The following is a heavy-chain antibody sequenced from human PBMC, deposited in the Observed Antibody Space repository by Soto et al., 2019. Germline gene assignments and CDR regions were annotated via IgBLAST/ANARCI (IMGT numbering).Heavy chain of an antibody. V-gene: IGHV1-18*01. J-gene: IGHJ4*02. Sequence: QVQLVQSGAEVKKPGASVKVSCKASGYTFTSYGISWVRQAPGQGLEWMGWISAYNGNTNYAQKLQGRVTMTTDTSXXTAYMERRSLRSDDTAVYYCARKSEGYAVTTPLGYWGQGTLVTVSS. CDR1: GYTFTSYG. CDR3: ARKSEGYAVTTPLGY. CDR2: ISAYNGNT. D-gene: IGHD4-17*01.